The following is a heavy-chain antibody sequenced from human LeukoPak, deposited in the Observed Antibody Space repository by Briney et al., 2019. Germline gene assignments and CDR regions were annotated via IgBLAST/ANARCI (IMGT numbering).Heavy chain of an antibody. J-gene: IGHJ6*02. V-gene: IGHV4-4*02. D-gene: IGHD2-15*01. CDR3: ARVRCSGGGCYPYYYYYGMDV. CDR2: IYHSGST. CDR1: GGSISSSNW. Sequence: SGTLSLTCAVSGGSISSSNWWSWVRQPPGKGLEWIGEIYHSGSTNYNPSLKSRVTISVDKSKNQFSLKLSSVTAADTAVYYCARVRCSGGGCYPYYYYYGMDVWGQGTTVTVSS.